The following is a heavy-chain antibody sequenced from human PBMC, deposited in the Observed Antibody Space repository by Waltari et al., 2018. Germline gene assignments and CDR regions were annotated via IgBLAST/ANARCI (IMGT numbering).Heavy chain of an antibody. Sequence: QVQLVESGGGVVQPGRPLRLSCAASGFTFSSYAMHWVRQAPGKGLEWVAVISYDGSNKYYADSVKGRFTISRDNSKNTLYLQMNSLRAEDTAVYYCARPDYDILGFDPWGQGTLVTVSS. CDR2: ISYDGSNK. V-gene: IGHV3-30*01. J-gene: IGHJ5*02. CDR3: ARPDYDILGFDP. D-gene: IGHD3-9*01. CDR1: GFTFSSYA.